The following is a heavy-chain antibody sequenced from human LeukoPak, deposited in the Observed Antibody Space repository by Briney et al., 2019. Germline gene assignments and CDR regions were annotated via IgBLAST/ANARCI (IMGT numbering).Heavy chain of an antibody. Sequence: KTGGSLRLSCTASGFTFDDYGMNWVRQAPGKGLEWVSSISSSSSYIYYADSVKGRFTISRDNAKNSLYLRMNSLRAEDTAVYYCARVYSTIFGVVRNWFDPWGQGTLVTVSS. D-gene: IGHD3-3*01. J-gene: IGHJ5*02. CDR1: GFTFDDYG. CDR3: ARVYSTIFGVVRNWFDP. V-gene: IGHV3-21*01. CDR2: ISSSSSYI.